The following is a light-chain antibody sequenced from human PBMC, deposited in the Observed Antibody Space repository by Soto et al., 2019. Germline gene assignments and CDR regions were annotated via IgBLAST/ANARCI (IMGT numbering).Light chain of an antibody. CDR1: QGIRNY. CDR3: QKYNNAPWT. CDR2: AAS. Sequence: DIQMTRSPSSLSASVGDRVTITCRASQGIRNYLAWYQQKPGKVPKLLIYAASTLQSGVPSRFSGSGSGTDFTLTISSLQPEDVATYYCQKYNNAPWTFGQGTKVEIK. V-gene: IGKV1-27*01. J-gene: IGKJ1*01.